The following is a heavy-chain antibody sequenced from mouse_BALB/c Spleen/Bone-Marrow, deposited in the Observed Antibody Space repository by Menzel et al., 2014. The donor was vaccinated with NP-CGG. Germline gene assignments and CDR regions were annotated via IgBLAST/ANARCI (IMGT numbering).Heavy chain of an antibody. Sequence: DVQLVESGGGLVQPGGSRKLSCAASGLTFSSFGMHWVRQAPEKGLEWVAYISSGSSTIYCADTVMGRFTISRDNPKNTLFLQMTSLRSEDTAMYYCARSGSSSGYFDYWGQGTTLTVSS. CDR2: ISSGSSTI. CDR3: ARSGSSSGYFDY. CDR1: GLTFSSFG. V-gene: IGHV5-17*02. J-gene: IGHJ2*01. D-gene: IGHD1-1*01.